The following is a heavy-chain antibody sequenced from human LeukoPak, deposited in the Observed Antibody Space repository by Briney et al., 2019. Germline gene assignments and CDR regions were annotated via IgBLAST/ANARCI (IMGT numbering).Heavy chain of an antibody. CDR1: GYTFTSYG. V-gene: IGHV1-18*01. J-gene: IGHJ4*02. CDR3: ARMRGFCSSTSCYEGDY. CDR2: ISAYNGNT. D-gene: IGHD2-2*01. Sequence: ASVKVSCKASGYTFTSYGISWVRQAPGQGLEWMGWISAYNGNTNYAQKPQGRVTMTTDTSTSTAYMELRSLRSDDTAVYYCARMRGFCSSTSCYEGDYWGQGTLVTVSS.